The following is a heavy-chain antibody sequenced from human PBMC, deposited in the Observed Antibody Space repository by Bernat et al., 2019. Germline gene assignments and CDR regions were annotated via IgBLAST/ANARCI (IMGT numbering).Heavy chain of an antibody. CDR1: GCTFSSYG. CDR3: AKDDFWSGYNY. J-gene: IGHJ4*02. D-gene: IGHD3-3*01. Sequence: QVQLVESGGGVVQPGRSLRLSCAASGCTFSSYGMHWVRQAPGKGLEWVAVISYDGSNKYYADSVKGRFTISRDNSKNTLYLQMNSLRAEDTAGYYCAKDDFWSGYNYWGQGTLVTVSS. CDR2: ISYDGSNK. V-gene: IGHV3-30*18.